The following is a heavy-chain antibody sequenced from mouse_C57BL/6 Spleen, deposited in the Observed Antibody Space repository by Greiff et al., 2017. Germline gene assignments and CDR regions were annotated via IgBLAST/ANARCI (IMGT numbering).Heavy chain of an antibody. CDR3: AREGGYDGYYLDYFDY. V-gene: IGHV5-16*01. Sequence: EVQLVESEGGLVQPGSSMKLSCTASGFTFSDYYMAWVRQVPEKGLEWVANINYDGSSTYYLDSLKSRFIISRDNAKNILYLQRSSLKSEDTATYYCAREGGYDGYYLDYFDYWGQGTTLTVSS. CDR1: GFTFSDYY. D-gene: IGHD2-3*01. J-gene: IGHJ2*01. CDR2: INYDGSST.